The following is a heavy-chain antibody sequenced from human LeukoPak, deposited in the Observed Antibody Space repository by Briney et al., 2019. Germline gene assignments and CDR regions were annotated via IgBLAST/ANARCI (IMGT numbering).Heavy chain of an antibody. CDR3: ARDQRGYGDYDAFDI. CDR1: GGSISSGGYS. J-gene: IGHJ3*02. CDR2: IYHSGST. V-gene: IGHV4-30-2*01. Sequence: SETLSLTCAVSGGSISSGGYSWSWIRQPPGKGLEWIGYIYHSGSTYYNPSLKSRVTISVDRSKNQFSLKLSSVTAADTAAYYCARDQRGYGDYDAFDIWGQGTMVTVSS. D-gene: IGHD4-17*01.